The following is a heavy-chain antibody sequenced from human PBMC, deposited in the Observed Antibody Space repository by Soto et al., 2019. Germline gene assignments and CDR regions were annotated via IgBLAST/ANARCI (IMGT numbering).Heavy chain of an antibody. D-gene: IGHD5-12*01. CDR2: IYYGGTT. J-gene: IGHJ3*02. Sequence: QVQLQESGPGLVKPSQTLSLTCTVSGGSISSGGYYWSWIRQNPGKGLEWIGYIYYGGTTNYNPTPKGRLTVSRDTSKIQSALNLYSMTDAVAAVYYGARDESATDAFDIWGQGTMVTVSS. CDR3: ARDESATDAFDI. V-gene: IGHV4-31*03. CDR1: GGSISSGGYY.